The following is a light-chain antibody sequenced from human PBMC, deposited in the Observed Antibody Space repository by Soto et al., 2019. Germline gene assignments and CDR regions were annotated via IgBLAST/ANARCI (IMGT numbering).Light chain of an antibody. CDR3: QHQSNWPRT. V-gene: IGKV3-15*01. Sequence: EIVMAQSPATLSVSPGERATLSCRASQSVNNNLAWYQQQPGQAPRLLIHGASTRATGIPARFSGSGSGTEFTLTISSLQSEDSAIYYCQHQSNWPRTFGQGTKVDI. CDR2: GAS. J-gene: IGKJ1*01. CDR1: QSVNNN.